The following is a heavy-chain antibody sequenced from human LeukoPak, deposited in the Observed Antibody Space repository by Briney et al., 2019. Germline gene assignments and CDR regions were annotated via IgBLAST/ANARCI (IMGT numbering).Heavy chain of an antibody. D-gene: IGHD3-10*01. J-gene: IGHJ5*02. V-gene: IGHV3-21*01. CDR1: GFTFSSYS. CDR3: ARVYYGSAINWFDP. Sequence: GGSLRLSCAASGFTFSSYSMNWVRQAPGKGLEWVSSISSSSSYIYYADSVKGRFTISRDNAKNSLFLQMNSLRAEDTAVYYCARVYYGSAINWFDPWGQGTLVTVSS. CDR2: ISSSSSYI.